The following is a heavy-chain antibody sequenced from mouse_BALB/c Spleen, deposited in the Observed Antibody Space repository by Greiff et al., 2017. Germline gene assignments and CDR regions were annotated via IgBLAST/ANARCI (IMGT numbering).Heavy chain of an antibody. V-gene: IGHV1-67*01. D-gene: IGHD1-1*01. Sequence: QVQLQQSGPELVRPGVSVKISCKGSSYTFTDYAMHWVKQSHAKSLEWIGVISTYYGNTNYNQKFKGKATMTVDKSSSTAYMELARLTSEDSAVYYSARGDYGSKDYFDYWGQGTTLTVSS. CDR3: ARGDYGSKDYFDY. J-gene: IGHJ2*01. CDR2: ISTYYGNT. CDR1: SYTFTDYA.